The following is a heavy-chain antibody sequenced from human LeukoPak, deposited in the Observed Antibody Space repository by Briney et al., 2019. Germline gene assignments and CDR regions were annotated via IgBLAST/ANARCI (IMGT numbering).Heavy chain of an antibody. J-gene: IGHJ4*02. V-gene: IGHV3-21*01. CDR1: GFTFSSYS. Sequence: PGGSLRLSCAASGFTFSSYSMNWVRQAPGKGLEWVSSISSSSSYIYYGDSVKGRFTISRDNAKDSLYLQMNSLRAADTAVYYCARDYEIYWGQGTLVTVSS. D-gene: IGHD5-12*01. CDR2: ISSSSSYI. CDR3: ARDYEIY.